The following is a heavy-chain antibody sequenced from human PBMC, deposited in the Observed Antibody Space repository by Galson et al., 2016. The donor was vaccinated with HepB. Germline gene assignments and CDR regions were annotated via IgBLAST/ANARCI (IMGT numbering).Heavy chain of an antibody. CDR1: RFTFSTYW. Sequence: SLRLSCAASRFTFSTYWMSWVRQAPGKGLEWVANIKQDGSEKYFVDSVKGRFTISRDNAKNSLYLQMNSLRAEDTAVYYCASNITGSKVYWGQGTLVTVSS. V-gene: IGHV3-7*03. CDR3: ASNITGSKVY. J-gene: IGHJ4*02. CDR2: IKQDGSEK. D-gene: IGHD1-20*01.